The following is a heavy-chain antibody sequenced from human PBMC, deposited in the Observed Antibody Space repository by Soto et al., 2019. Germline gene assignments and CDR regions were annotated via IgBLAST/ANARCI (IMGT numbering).Heavy chain of an antibody. Sequence: SLTCTVSGGSIRSDSYYWGWIRQSPEKGLEWIASISYSGSTYYNPTLKSRLIISVDTSKSQFSLKLTSVTAADTAVYYCARDKITGLFDYWGQGTLVTVSS. CDR3: ARDKITGLFDY. V-gene: IGHV4-39*02. J-gene: IGHJ4*02. D-gene: IGHD2-8*02. CDR2: ISYSGST. CDR1: GGSIRSDSYY.